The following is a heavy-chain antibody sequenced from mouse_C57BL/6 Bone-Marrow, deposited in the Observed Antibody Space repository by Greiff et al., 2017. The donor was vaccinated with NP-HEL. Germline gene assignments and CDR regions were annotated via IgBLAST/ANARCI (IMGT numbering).Heavy chain of an antibody. Sequence: EVQLQQSGPELVKPGASVKISCKASGYSFTGYYMNWVKQSPEKSLEWIGEINPSTGGTTYNQKFKAKATLTVDKSSSTAYMQLKSLTSEDSAVYYCARVVTSLSYYFDYWGQGTTLTVSS. V-gene: IGHV1-42*01. CDR2: INPSTGGT. J-gene: IGHJ2*01. D-gene: IGHD2-3*01. CDR1: GYSFTGYY. CDR3: ARVVTSLSYYFDY.